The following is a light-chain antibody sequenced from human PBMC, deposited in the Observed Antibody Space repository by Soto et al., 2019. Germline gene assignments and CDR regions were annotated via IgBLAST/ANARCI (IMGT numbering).Light chain of an antibody. CDR1: QSVSISY. CDR2: GAS. V-gene: IGKV3-15*01. Sequence: IVFTQSPAILALSPVDRATLSCRACQSVSISYLAWYQQKPGQAPRLLIYGASTRATGIPARFSGSGSGTEFTLTISSLQSEDFAVYYCQQYNNWPPITFGQGTRLEI. CDR3: QQYNNWPPIT. J-gene: IGKJ5*01.